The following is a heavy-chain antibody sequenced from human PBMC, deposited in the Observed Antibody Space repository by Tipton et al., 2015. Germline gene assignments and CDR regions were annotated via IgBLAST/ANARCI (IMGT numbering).Heavy chain of an antibody. CDR1: GFTFRDYY. CDR2: ISSEGTSI. V-gene: IGHV3-11*01. Sequence: SLRLSCEASGFTFRDYYMSWIRKAPGKGLEWVSYISSEGTSIYYADSVKGRFTISRDNDQTSLYLQMTSLRAEDTAIYYCATQSMSYFYYGMDVWGQGTTVTVSS. CDR3: ATQSMSYFYYGMDV. J-gene: IGHJ6*02.